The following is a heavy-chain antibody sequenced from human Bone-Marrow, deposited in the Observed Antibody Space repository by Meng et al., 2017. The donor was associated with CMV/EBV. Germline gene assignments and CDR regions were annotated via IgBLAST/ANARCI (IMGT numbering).Heavy chain of an antibody. V-gene: IGHV3-53*01. CDR2: IYSGGST. D-gene: IGHD1-26*01. CDR3: ARGDSGRDAFDI. J-gene: IGHJ3*02. CDR1: GFTVSSNY. Sequence: GESLKISCAASGFTVSSNYMSWVRQAPGKGLEWVSVIYSGGSTYYADSVKGRFTISRDNSKNTLYLQMNSLRAEDTAVYYCARGDSGRDAFDIWGQGTMVTVSS.